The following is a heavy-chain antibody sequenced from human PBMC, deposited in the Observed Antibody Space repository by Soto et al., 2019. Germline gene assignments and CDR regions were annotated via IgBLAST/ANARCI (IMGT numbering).Heavy chain of an antibody. CDR2: IIPFHGVT. D-gene: IGHD3-10*01. CDR3: TRYWEITVSTWSFGGF. V-gene: IGHV1-69*02. J-gene: IGHJ4*02. CDR1: GGTFSPYT. Sequence: QVQLVQSGAEVKKPGSSVKVSCKASGGTFSPYTINWVRQAPGQGLEWMGRIIPFHGVTNYAQKFQARVTITADKSTNTAYMELSGLRFEDTAMYYCTRYWEITVSTWSFGGFWGRGTLVTVSS.